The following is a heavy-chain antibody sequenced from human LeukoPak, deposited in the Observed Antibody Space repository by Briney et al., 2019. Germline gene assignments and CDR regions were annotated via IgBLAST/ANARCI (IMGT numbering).Heavy chain of an antibody. CDR1: GFTFSSYG. CDR3: AKDYSGSPDY. D-gene: IGHD3-10*01. V-gene: IGHV3-23*01. J-gene: IGHJ4*02. Sequence: GGSLRLSCAASGFTFSSYGMSWVRQAAGKGLEWVSGISGGGDRIHYTDSVKGRFTISRDNSRNTLYLQMNSLRVEDTAVYYCAKDYSGSPDYWGQGTLVTVSS. CDR2: ISGGGDRI.